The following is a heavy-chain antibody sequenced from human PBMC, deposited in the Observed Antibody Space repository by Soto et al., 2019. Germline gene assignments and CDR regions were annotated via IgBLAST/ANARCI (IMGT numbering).Heavy chain of an antibody. CDR3: ARLYPRYSSSWYVGSVDYYYYGMDV. V-gene: IGHV4-34*01. CDR1: GGSFSGYY. D-gene: IGHD6-13*01. J-gene: IGHJ6*02. Sequence: SETLSLTCAVYGGSFSGYYWSWIRQPPGKGLEWIGEINHSGSTNYNPSLKSRVTISVDTSKNQFSLKLSSVTAADTAVYYCARLYPRYSSSWYVGSVDYYYYGMDVWGQGTTVTVSS. CDR2: INHSGST.